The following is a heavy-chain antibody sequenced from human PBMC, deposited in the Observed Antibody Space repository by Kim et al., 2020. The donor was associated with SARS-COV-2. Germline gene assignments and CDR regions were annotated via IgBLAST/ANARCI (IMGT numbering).Heavy chain of an antibody. CDR3: AREWGITMVRGVIITEGAFDI. Sequence: GGSLRLSCAASGFTVSSNYMSWVRQAPGKGLEWVSVIYSGGSTYYADSVKGRFTISRDNSKNTLYLQMNSLRAEDTAVYYCAREWGITMVRGVIITEGAFDIWGQGTMVTVSS. CDR2: IYSGGST. CDR1: GFTVSSNY. D-gene: IGHD3-10*01. J-gene: IGHJ3*02. V-gene: IGHV3-66*02.